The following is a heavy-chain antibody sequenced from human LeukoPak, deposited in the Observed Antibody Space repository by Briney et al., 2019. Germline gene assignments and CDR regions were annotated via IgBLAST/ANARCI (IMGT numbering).Heavy chain of an antibody. Sequence: SETLSLTCTVSGGSISSGSYYWSWIRQPAGKGLEWIGRIYTSGSTNYNPSLKSRVTISVDTSKNQFSLKLSSVTAADTAVYYCARDRITMVRGVIWAPDYWGQGTLVTVSS. J-gene: IGHJ4*02. V-gene: IGHV4-61*02. CDR1: GGSISSGSYY. CDR2: IYTSGST. CDR3: ARDRITMVRGVIWAPDY. D-gene: IGHD3-10*01.